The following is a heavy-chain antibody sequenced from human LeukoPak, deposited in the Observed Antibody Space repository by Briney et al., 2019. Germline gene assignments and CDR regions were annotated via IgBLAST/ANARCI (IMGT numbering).Heavy chain of an antibody. D-gene: IGHD3-22*01. Sequence: SETLSLTCTVSGGSISSASYYWSWIRQPPGKGLEWIGTIYYSGTAYYNPSLKSRVTISVDTSKNQFSLRLNSVTAADTAVYYCARFDISGYRAFDFWGQGTMVTVSS. J-gene: IGHJ3*01. V-gene: IGHV4-39*07. CDR3: ARFDISGYRAFDF. CDR1: GGSISSASYY. CDR2: IYYSGTA.